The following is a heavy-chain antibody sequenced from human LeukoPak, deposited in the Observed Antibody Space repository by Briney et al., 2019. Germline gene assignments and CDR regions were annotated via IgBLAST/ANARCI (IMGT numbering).Heavy chain of an antibody. J-gene: IGHJ4*02. V-gene: IGHV3-33*08. CDR3: ARDFGYYYDSSGYLFDY. Sequence: PGGSLRLSCAASGFTFSSYGMHWVRQAPGKGLEWVAVIWYDGSNKYYADSVKGRFTISRDNSKNTLYLQMNSLRAEDTAVYYCARDFGYYYDSSGYLFDYWGQGTLVTVSS. CDR1: GFTFSSYG. CDR2: IWYDGSNK. D-gene: IGHD3-22*01.